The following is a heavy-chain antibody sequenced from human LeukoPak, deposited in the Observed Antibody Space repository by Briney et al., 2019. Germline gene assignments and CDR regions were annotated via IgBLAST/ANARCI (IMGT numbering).Heavy chain of an antibody. J-gene: IGHJ4*02. CDR1: GGSISSYY. Sequence: PSETLSLTCTVSGGSISSYYWSWIRQPPGKGLEWIGYIYYSGSTNYNPSLKSRVTISVDTSKNQFSLKLSSVTAADTAIYYCARQSTPHGNFDYWGQGTLVTVSS. V-gene: IGHV4-59*01. D-gene: IGHD5-24*01. CDR3: ARQSTPHGNFDY. CDR2: IYYSGST.